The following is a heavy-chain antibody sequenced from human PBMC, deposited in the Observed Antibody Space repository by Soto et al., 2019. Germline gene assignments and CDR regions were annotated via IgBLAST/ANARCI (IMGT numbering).Heavy chain of an antibody. CDR1: GSTISGYD. Sequence: EVQLVESGGGLVQPGGSLRLSCAASGSTISGYDMYWVRQGTGKGLEWVSRLGITGDTNYAGSVKGRFTISRENGKNSLYLQMNGLRAGDTAVYYCTRQRPPSYYYGMDVWGQGTTVTVSS. CDR2: LGITGDT. D-gene: IGHD1-1*01. V-gene: IGHV3-13*01. J-gene: IGHJ6*02. CDR3: TRQRPPSYYYGMDV.